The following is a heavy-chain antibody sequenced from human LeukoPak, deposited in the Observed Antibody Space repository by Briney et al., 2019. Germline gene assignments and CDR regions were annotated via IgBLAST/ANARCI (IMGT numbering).Heavy chain of an antibody. V-gene: IGHV3-30-3*01. Sequence: GRSLRLSCAASGFTFSSYAMHWVRQAPGKGLEWVAVISYDGSNKYYADSVKGRFTISRDNSKNTLYLQMNSLRAEDTAVYYCARDLVPTVALSTSLWYWGQGTLVTVSS. J-gene: IGHJ4*02. CDR3: ARDLVPTVALSTSLWY. CDR1: GFTFSSYA. D-gene: IGHD4-23*01. CDR2: ISYDGSNK.